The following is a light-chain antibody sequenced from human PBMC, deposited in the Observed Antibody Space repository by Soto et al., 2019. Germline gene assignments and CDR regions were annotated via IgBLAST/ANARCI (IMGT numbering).Light chain of an antibody. Sequence: QSALTQPPSVSGSPGQSVTISCTGTSSDVGSYDRVSWYQQSPGTAPKVMIYEVSNRPSGVPDRFSGSKSGNTASLTISELQAEDEADYYCSSFAASNTVVFGGGTKLTVL. CDR1: SSDVGSYDR. CDR2: EVS. J-gene: IGLJ3*02. CDR3: SSFAASNTVV. V-gene: IGLV2-18*02.